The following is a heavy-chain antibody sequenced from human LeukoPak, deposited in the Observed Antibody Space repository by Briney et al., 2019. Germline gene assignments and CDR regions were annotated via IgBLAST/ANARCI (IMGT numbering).Heavy chain of an antibody. J-gene: IGHJ5*02. V-gene: IGHV1-18*01. CDR2: ISAYNGNT. CDR3: ARVGQQWLVQKGWFDP. Sequence: ASVKVSCKASGYTFTSYGISWVRQAPGQGLEWMGWISAYNGNTNYAQKLQGRVTMTTDTSTSTAYMELRSLRSDDTAVYYCARVGQQWLVQKGWFDPWGQGTLVTVSS. D-gene: IGHD6-19*01. CDR1: GYTFTSYG.